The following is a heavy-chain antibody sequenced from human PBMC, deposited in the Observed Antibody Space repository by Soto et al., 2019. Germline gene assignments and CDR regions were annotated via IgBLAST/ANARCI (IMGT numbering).Heavy chain of an antibody. D-gene: IGHD3-9*01. Sequence: SGPTLVNPTQTLTLTCTFSGFSLSTSGVGVAWIRQPPGKALEWLALIYWDDGKRYSPSLKTRLNITKDTSKNQVVLTLTNVDPVDTATYYCAHTPAYDISTGYYPFDYWGQGSVVTVSS. J-gene: IGHJ4*02. V-gene: IGHV2-5*02. CDR3: AHTPAYDISTGYYPFDY. CDR2: IYWDDGK. CDR1: GFSLSTSGVG.